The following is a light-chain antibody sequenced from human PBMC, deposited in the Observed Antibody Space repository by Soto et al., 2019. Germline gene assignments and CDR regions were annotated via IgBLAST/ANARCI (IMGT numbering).Light chain of an antibody. CDR2: GTS. CDR3: QQYGSPPWT. Sequence: EIVLTQSPGTLSLSPGERATLSCRASQSVSSNYLAWYQQKPGQAPRPLIYGTSSRATGIPDRFSGSGAGKDFTITISRLESEDFAVYYCQQYGSPPWTFGQGTKVEIK. V-gene: IGKV3-20*01. J-gene: IGKJ1*01. CDR1: QSVSSNY.